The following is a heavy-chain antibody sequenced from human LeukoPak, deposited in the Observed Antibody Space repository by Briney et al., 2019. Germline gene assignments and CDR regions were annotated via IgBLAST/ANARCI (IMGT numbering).Heavy chain of an antibody. D-gene: IGHD2-2*03. CDR3: ARGGYCSSTSCLGPEDY. J-gene: IGHJ4*02. CDR2: IYCSGST. Sequence: PSETLSLTCTVSGGSLSSGGYYWSWLRQHPGTGLEWIGYIYCSGSTYYNPSLKSRVTISVDTSKNQFSLKLSSVTAADTAVYYCARGGYCSSTSCLGPEDYWGQGTLVTVSS. V-gene: IGHV4-31*03. CDR1: GGSLSSGGYY.